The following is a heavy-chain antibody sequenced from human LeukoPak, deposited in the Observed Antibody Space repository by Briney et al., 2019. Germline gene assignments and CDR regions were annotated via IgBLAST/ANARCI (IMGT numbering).Heavy chain of an antibody. D-gene: IGHD5-18*01. Sequence: GGSLRLSCAATGFTFSSYAMNWVRQAPGKGLEWVSTVSAGSGSTYYADSVKGRSTFSRDNSKNTLHLQMNSLRAEDTAVYYCARRGYTYEFDYWGQGTLVTVSS. CDR1: GFTFSSYA. V-gene: IGHV3-23*01. CDR3: ARRGYTYEFDY. J-gene: IGHJ4*02. CDR2: VSAGSGST.